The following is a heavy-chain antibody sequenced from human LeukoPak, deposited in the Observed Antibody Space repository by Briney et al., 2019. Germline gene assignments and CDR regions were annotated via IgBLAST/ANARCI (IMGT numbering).Heavy chain of an antibody. J-gene: IGHJ4*02. Sequence: ASVKVSCKASGYTFTSYYMHWVRQAPGQGLEWMGIINPSGGGTSYAQKFQGRVTMTRDMSTSTVYMELSSLRSEDTAVYYCAKGPAGERLDYWGQGTLVTVSS. CDR1: GYTFTSYY. D-gene: IGHD1-26*01. V-gene: IGHV1-46*01. CDR2: INPSGGGT. CDR3: AKGPAGERLDY.